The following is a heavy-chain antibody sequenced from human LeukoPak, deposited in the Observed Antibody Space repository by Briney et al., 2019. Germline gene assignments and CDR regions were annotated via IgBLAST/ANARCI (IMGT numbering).Heavy chain of an antibody. V-gene: IGHV3-23*01. CDR1: GFTFSSYA. D-gene: IGHD3-16*02. J-gene: IGHJ4*02. CDR3: AKAVTFGGVIVIRLYYFDY. CDR2: ISGSGGST. Sequence: GGSLRLSCAASGFTFSSYAMSWVRQAPGKGLEWVSAISGSGGSTYYADSVKGRFTIFRDNSKNTLYLQMNSLRAEDTAVYYCAKAVTFGGVIVIRLYYFDYWGQGTLVTVSS.